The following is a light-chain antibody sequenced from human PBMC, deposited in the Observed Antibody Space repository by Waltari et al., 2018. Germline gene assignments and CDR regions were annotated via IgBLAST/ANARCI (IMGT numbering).Light chain of an antibody. CDR3: QQGYNTPRT. CDR1: QGISSW. CDR2: AAS. Sequence: DIQMTQSPPSLSSSVGDKVTITCRASQGISSWLAWYQQKPGKAPKLLIYAASSLQSGVPSRFSGSGSGTDYTLTISSLQPEDFATYYCQQGYNTPRTFGQGTKVEIK. V-gene: IGKV1-12*01. J-gene: IGKJ1*01.